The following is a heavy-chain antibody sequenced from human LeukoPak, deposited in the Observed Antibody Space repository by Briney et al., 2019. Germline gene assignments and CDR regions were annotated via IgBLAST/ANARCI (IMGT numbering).Heavy chain of an antibody. D-gene: IGHD3-10*01. CDR2: INPHSGAT. CDR3: SRDLLMYYSGSGEST. Sequence: ASVKVSSKTSGYTFTGYYIHWVRQAPGQGPEWMGWINPHSGATNYAQKFQGRVTMTRDTSISTGFMELSSLRSDDTAMYYCSRDLLMYYSGSGESTWGQGTQVTVSS. J-gene: IGHJ5*02. V-gene: IGHV1-2*02. CDR1: GYTFTGYY.